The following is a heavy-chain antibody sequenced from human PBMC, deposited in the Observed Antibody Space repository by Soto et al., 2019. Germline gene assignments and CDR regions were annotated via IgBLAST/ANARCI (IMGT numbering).Heavy chain of an antibody. CDR1: GFTFSSYG. CDR3: ARDEGAGSSSWYWKTQFDY. D-gene: IGHD6-13*01. Sequence: GGSLRLSCAASGFTFSSYGMHWVRQAPGKGLEWVAVIWYDGSNKYYADSVKGRFTISRDNSKNTLYLQMNSLRAEDTAVYYCARDEGAGSSSWYWKTQFDYWGQGTLVTVSS. J-gene: IGHJ4*02. CDR2: IWYDGSNK. V-gene: IGHV3-33*01.